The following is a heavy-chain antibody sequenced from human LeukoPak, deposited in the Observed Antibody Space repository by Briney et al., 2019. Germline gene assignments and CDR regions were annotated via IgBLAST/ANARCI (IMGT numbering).Heavy chain of an antibody. V-gene: IGHV4-4*07. D-gene: IGHD3-3*01. Sequence: SETLSLTCTVSGGSISSYYWSWIRQPAGKGLEWIGRIYTSGSTNYNPSLKSRVTMSVDTSKNQFSLKLSSVTAVDTAVYYCARDRYSSYYDFWSGLDWFDPWGQGTLVTVSS. J-gene: IGHJ5*02. CDR1: GGSISSYY. CDR3: ARDRYSSYYDFWSGLDWFDP. CDR2: IYTSGST.